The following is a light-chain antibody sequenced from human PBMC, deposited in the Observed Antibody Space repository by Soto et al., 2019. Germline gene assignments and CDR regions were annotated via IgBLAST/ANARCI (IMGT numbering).Light chain of an antibody. V-gene: IGLV2-14*03. J-gene: IGLJ2*01. Sequence: QSVLTQPASVSGSPGQSITISCTGTSSDVGGYNYVSWYQHHPGKAPKLMIFDVSNRPSGVSNRFSASKSGNTASLTISGLQAEDEADYYCSSYTSSSTLVIFGGGTKVTGL. CDR3: SSYTSSSTLVI. CDR1: SSDVGGYNY. CDR2: DVS.